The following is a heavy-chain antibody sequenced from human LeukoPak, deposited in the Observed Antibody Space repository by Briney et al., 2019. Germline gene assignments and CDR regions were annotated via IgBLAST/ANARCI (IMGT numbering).Heavy chain of an antibody. CDR2: ISSSGGST. J-gene: IGHJ4*02. Sequence: GGSLRLSCAASGFTFSSYAMSWVRQAPGKGLEWVSSISSSGGSTDYADSVKGRFTMSRDNAKNSLYLQMNSLRAEDTAVYYCARATTYDILTGYFDYWGQGTLVTVSS. V-gene: IGHV3-23*01. CDR3: ARATTYDILTGYFDY. D-gene: IGHD3-9*01. CDR1: GFTFSSYA.